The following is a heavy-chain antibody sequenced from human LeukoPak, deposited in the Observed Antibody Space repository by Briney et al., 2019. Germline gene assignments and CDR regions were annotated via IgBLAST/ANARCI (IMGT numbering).Heavy chain of an antibody. V-gene: IGHV3-66*02. Sequence: QTGGSLRLSCAASGFIVSTHYMSWVRQAPGKGLEWVSVIYSGGSTYYADYVKGRLTISRDNSKNTVYLQMVSLRSEGTAVYYCVKKYDYYASESVDVWWYFDLWGRGALVTVSS. J-gene: IGHJ2*01. CDR1: GFIVSTHY. CDR2: IYSGGST. D-gene: IGHD3-10*01. CDR3: VKKYDYYASESVDVWWYFDL.